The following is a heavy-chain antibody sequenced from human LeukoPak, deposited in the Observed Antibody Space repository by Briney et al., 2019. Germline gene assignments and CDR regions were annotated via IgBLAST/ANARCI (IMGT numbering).Heavy chain of an antibody. V-gene: IGHV4-34*01. CDR3: AGNCSSTSCDSRNWFDH. J-gene: IGHJ5*02. CDR1: GGSFSGYY. D-gene: IGHD2-2*02. Sequence: SETLSLTCAVSGGSFSGYYWSWIRHPPGKGLEGIGEINHSGSTNYNPSLTSRVTISVDTSKNQFSLKLSSVTAADTAVYYCAGNCSSTSCDSRNWFDHWGQGTLVTVSS. CDR2: INHSGST.